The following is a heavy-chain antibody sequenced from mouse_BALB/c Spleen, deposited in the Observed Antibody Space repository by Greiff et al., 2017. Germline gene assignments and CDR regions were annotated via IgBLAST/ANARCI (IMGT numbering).Heavy chain of an antibody. CDR1: GYSFTSYW. D-gene: IGHD1-2*01. CDR2: IDPSDSET. V-gene: IGHV1S127*01. J-gene: IGHJ3*01. Sequence: QVQLQQSGPQLVRPGASVKISCKASGYSFTSYWMHWVKQRPGQGLEWIGMIDPSDSETRLNQKFKDKATLTVDKSSSTAYMELRSLTSEDSAVYYCARIHYYGYEWFAYWGQGTLVTVSA. CDR3: ARIHYYGYEWFAY.